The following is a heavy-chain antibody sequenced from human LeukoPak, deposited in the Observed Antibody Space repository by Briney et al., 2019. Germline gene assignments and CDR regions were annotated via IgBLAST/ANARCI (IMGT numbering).Heavy chain of an antibody. Sequence: SVKVSCKASGDTFTSYAISWVRQAPGQGLEWMGGINTIFGTANYAQKFQGRVTITADESTSTAYMELSSLRSEDTAVDYCARGEEHYYGSGSYEAYGMDVWGQGTTVTVSS. CDR1: GDTFTSYA. D-gene: IGHD3-10*01. V-gene: IGHV1-69*13. CDR2: INTIFGTA. J-gene: IGHJ6*02. CDR3: ARGEEHYYGSGSYEAYGMDV.